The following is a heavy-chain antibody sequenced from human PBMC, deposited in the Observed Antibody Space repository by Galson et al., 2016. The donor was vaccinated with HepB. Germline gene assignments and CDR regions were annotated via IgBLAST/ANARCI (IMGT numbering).Heavy chain of an antibody. CDR2: IKQDGSEK. CDR1: GFIFSSYW. D-gene: IGHD3-22*01. J-gene: IGHJ3*02. V-gene: IGHV3-7*01. CDR3: ATMSYYYGSGFDRVDAFDI. Sequence: SLRLSCAASGFIFSSYWMNWVRQAPGKGLEWVADIKQDGSEKYYVDSVEGRFTVSRDNAKNSLYLQMSSLRAEDTAVYYCATMSYYYGSGFDRVDAFDIWGQGTMVTVSS.